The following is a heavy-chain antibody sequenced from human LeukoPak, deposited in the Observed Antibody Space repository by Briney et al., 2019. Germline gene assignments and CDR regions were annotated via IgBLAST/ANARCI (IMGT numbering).Heavy chain of an antibody. CDR3: ARGVPVQLLRHFDWLLFPHWFDP. D-gene: IGHD3-9*01. Sequence: SVKVSCKASGGTFSSYAISWVRQAPGQGLEWMGGIIPIFGTANYAQKFQGRVTITADESTSTAYMELSSLRSEDTAVYCCARGVPVQLLRHFDWLLFPHWFDPWGQGTLVTVSS. V-gene: IGHV1-69*13. CDR2: IIPIFGTA. J-gene: IGHJ5*02. CDR1: GGTFSSYA.